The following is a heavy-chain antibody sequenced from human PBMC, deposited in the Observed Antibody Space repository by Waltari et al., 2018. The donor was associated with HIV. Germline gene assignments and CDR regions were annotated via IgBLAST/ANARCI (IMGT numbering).Heavy chain of an antibody. CDR2: INTETGNP. V-gene: IGHV7-4-1*02. CDR3: ARAPAGFN. Sequence: QVQLVQSGSEVTKPRASVKISCKASRYTFTTYAIIWGRQAPGQGLEWMGWINTETGNPTYALGFTGRFVFSLDTSVSTAFLQINSLKADDTAVYYCARAPAGFNWGQGTLVTVSS. CDR1: RYTFTTYA. J-gene: IGHJ4*02.